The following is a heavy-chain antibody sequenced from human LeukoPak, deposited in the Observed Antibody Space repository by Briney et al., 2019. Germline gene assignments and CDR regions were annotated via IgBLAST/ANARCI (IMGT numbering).Heavy chain of an antibody. CDR1: GFTVSSNY. D-gene: IGHD1-1*01. Sequence: SGGSLRLSCAASGFTVSSNYMSWVRQAPGKGLEWVSVIYSGGSTYYADSVKGRFTISRDNSKDTLYLQMNSLRAEDTAVYYCARPLNWNDGYYGMDVWGQGTTVTVSS. CDR2: IYSGGST. V-gene: IGHV3-53*01. CDR3: ARPLNWNDGYYGMDV. J-gene: IGHJ6*02.